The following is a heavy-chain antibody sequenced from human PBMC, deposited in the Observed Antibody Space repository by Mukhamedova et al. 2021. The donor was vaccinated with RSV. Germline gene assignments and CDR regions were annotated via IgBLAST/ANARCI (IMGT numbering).Heavy chain of an antibody. D-gene: IGHD1-26*01. V-gene: IGHV4-59*01. Sequence: GSTNYNPPLKSRVTISVDTSKNQFSLKLSSVTAADPAVYYCVREPSYRGASGVYGMDVWGQGTTVT. CDR2: GST. CDR3: VREPSYRGASGVYGMDV. J-gene: IGHJ6*02.